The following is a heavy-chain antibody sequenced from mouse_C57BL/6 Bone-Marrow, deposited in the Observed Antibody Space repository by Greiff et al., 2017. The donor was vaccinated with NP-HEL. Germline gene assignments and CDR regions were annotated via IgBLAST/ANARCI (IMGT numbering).Heavy chain of an antibody. CDR2: IHPNIGST. Sequence: QVQLQQSGAELVKPGASVKLSCKASGYPFTSYWMHWVKQRPGQGLEWIGMIHPNIGSTNYNAKFKSKATLTVDKSSSTAYMQLSSLTSEDSAVYYCARQLRLRSYWGQGTTLTVSS. CDR1: GYPFTSYW. D-gene: IGHD3-2*02. J-gene: IGHJ2*01. V-gene: IGHV1-64*01. CDR3: ARQLRLRSY.